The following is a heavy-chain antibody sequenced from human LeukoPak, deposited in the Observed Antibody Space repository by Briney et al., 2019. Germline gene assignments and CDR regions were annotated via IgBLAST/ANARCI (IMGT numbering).Heavy chain of an antibody. CDR1: GFTFSGYW. CDR3: VREYSSSSGRAFDI. Sequence: GGSLRLSCAASGFTFSGYWMHWVRQAPGKGLVWVSRISTDGSSTNSADSVKGRYTISRDNAKNTLYLQMNSLRAEDTAVYYCVREYSSSSGRAFDIWRQGTMVTVSP. V-gene: IGHV3-74*01. D-gene: IGHD6-6*01. CDR2: ISTDGSST. J-gene: IGHJ3*02.